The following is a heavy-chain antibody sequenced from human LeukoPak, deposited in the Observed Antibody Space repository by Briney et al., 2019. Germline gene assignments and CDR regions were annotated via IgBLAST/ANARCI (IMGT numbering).Heavy chain of an antibody. CDR3: ARQSPVDTAMGYFDY. Sequence: PSETLSLTCTVSGGSISSYYWSWIRQPPGRGLEWIGYIYYSGSTNYNPSLKSRVTISVDTSKDQLSLKLSSVTAADTAVYYCARQSPVDTAMGYFDYWGQETLVTVSS. V-gene: IGHV4-59*08. D-gene: IGHD5-18*01. CDR1: GGSISSYY. J-gene: IGHJ4*02. CDR2: IYYSGST.